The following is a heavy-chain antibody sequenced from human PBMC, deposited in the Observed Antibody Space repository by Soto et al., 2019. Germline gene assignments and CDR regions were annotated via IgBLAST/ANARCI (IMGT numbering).Heavy chain of an antibody. Sequence: GGSLRLSCATSGFIFSSYSMNWVRQAPGKGLQWISYISSSGSTIYYADSVKGRFTISRDNAKNSVYLQMNSLRAEDTAVYYCARDTGDFDYWGQGTLVTVSS. V-gene: IGHV3-48*01. CDR2: ISSSGSTI. CDR3: ARDTGDFDY. CDR1: GFIFSSYS. D-gene: IGHD4-4*01. J-gene: IGHJ4*02.